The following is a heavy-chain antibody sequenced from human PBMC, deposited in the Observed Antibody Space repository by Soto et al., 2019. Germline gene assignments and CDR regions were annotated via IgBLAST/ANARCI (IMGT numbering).Heavy chain of an antibody. D-gene: IGHD6-6*01. Sequence: QVQLVESGGGVVQPGRSLRLSCAASGFTFSRSGMHWVRQAPGKGLEWVALISYDGSNKYYADSVKGRFTISRDNSKNTLHVQMNSLRAEDTAVYYCAKDGIAGRPDYNYGMDVWGQGTTVTVSS. CDR3: AKDGIAGRPDYNYGMDV. CDR1: GFTFSRSG. CDR2: ISYDGSNK. V-gene: IGHV3-30*18. J-gene: IGHJ6*02.